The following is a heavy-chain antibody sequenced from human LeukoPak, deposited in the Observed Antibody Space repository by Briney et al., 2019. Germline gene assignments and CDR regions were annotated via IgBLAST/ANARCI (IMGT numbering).Heavy chain of an antibody. D-gene: IGHD6-25*01. V-gene: IGHV1-46*01. Sequence: ASVKVSCKASGYTFTHYYIHWVRQAPGQGLEWMGIINTSVGATNYAQKFQGRVTMTRDMSTSTVYMELSSLRSDDTALYFCARVSTAAVPNWFNPWGQGTLVIVSS. CDR3: ARVSTAAVPNWFNP. CDR1: GYTFTHYY. J-gene: IGHJ5*02. CDR2: INTSVGAT.